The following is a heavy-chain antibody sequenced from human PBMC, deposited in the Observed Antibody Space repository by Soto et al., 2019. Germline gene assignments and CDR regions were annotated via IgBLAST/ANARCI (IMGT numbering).Heavy chain of an antibody. CDR3: ARDRYYDSSGYSPFDY. V-gene: IGHV3-21*01. D-gene: IGHD3-22*01. CDR2: ISSSSSYI. CDR1: GFTFSSYS. J-gene: IGHJ4*02. Sequence: EVQLVESGGGLVKPGGSLRLSCAASGFTFSSYSMNWVRQAPGKGLEWVSSISSSSSYIYYADSVKGRFTISRDNAKNSLYLQMNRLRAEDTAVYYCARDRYYDSSGYSPFDYWGQGTLVTVSS.